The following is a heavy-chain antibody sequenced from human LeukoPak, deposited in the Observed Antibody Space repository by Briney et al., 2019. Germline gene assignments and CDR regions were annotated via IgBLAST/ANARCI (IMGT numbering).Heavy chain of an antibody. V-gene: IGHV1-2*02. Sequence: GASVKVSCKTSGYSFIDYYIHWMRQAPGQGLEWVGRIDPHSGGTHYAQKFQVRVTMTRDTSISTVYMELRSLRSDDTAVYYCARNDYYDSSGYYEGHFQHWGQGTLVTVSS. CDR3: ARNDYYDSSGYYEGHFQH. J-gene: IGHJ1*01. CDR1: GYSFIDYY. D-gene: IGHD3-22*01. CDR2: IDPHSGGT.